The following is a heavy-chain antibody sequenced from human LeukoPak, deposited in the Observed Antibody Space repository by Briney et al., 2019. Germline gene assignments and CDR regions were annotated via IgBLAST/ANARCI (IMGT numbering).Heavy chain of an antibody. CDR1: GGTISSSSNY. V-gene: IGHV4-39*01. J-gene: IGHJ4*02. D-gene: IGHD5-24*01. CDR2: VYSTGSTT. Sequence: SETLSLSCTVSGGTISSSSNYWGWVRQPPGKGLEWIGTVYSTGSTTYSNPSLKSRVTISVDTSKNQFSLKLSSVTAADTAVYYCARHEEEDGYNAKTIDYWGQGTLVTVSS. CDR3: ARHEEEDGYNAKTIDY.